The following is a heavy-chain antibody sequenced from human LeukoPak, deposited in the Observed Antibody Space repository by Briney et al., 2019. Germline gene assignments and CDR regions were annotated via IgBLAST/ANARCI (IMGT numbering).Heavy chain of an antibody. Sequence: GGSLRLSCAASGFTLSSHGMSWVRQAPGKGLEWVSAIGDSGDSTYYADSVKGRFTISRDTSKNTLYLQMNSLRAEDTAVYYCARDSPVCSYWGQGTQVTVSS. V-gene: IGHV3-23*01. CDR1: GFTLSSHG. CDR2: IGDSGDST. D-gene: IGHD3-10*02. J-gene: IGHJ4*02. CDR3: ARDSPVCSY.